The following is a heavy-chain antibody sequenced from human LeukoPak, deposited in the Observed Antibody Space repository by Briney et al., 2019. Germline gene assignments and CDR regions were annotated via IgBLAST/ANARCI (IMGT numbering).Heavy chain of an antibody. V-gene: IGHV3-30*02. CDR3: AKEGMATPIDY. Sequence: GGSLRLSCGASGFTFSSYGMHWVRQAPGKGLEWVAFIRYDGSNQYYTNSVKGRFTISRDNSKNTLYVQMNSLRGDDTGVYYCAKEGMATPIDYWGQGTLVTVSS. D-gene: IGHD1-14*01. CDR1: GFTFSSYG. J-gene: IGHJ4*02. CDR2: IRYDGSNQ.